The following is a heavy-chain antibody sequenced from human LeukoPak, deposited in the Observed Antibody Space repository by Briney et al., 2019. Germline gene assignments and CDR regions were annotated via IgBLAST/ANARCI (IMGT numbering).Heavy chain of an antibody. CDR1: GFTFSSYG. V-gene: IGHV3-30*02. J-gene: IGHJ3*02. CDR3: AKDRVVAGTTGAFDI. D-gene: IGHD6-19*01. Sequence: PGGSLRLSCAASGFTFSSYGMHWVRQAPGKGLEWVAFIRYDGSNKYYADSVKGRFTTSRDNSKNTLYLQMNSLRAEDTAVYYCAKDRVVAGTTGAFDIWGQGTTVTVSS. CDR2: IRYDGSNK.